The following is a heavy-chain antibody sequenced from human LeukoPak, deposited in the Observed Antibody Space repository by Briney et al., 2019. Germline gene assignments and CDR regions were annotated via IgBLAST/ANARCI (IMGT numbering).Heavy chain of an antibody. CDR1: GFTFSRYA. CDR2: ISGSGGST. CDR3: AKTPVGATYPGVDY. Sequence: PGGSLRLSCAASGFTFSRYAMSWVRQAPGKGLEWVSAISGSGGSTYYADSVKGRFTISRDNSKNTLYLQMNSLRAEDTAVYYCAKTPVGATYPGVDYWGQGTLVTVSS. J-gene: IGHJ4*02. D-gene: IGHD1-26*01. V-gene: IGHV3-23*01.